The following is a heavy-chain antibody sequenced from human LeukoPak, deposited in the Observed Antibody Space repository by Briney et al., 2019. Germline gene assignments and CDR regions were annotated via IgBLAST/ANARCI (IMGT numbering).Heavy chain of an antibody. D-gene: IGHD3-9*01. CDR3: AKDQAYYDILTLSDV. CDR1: GFTFSSYA. V-gene: IGHV3-23*01. Sequence: GGSLRPSCAASGFTFSSYAMSWVRQAPGKGLEWVSAISGSGGSTYYADSVKGRFTISRDNSKNTLYLQMNSLRTEDTAVYYCAKDQAYYDILTLSDVWGKGTTVTVSS. CDR2: ISGSGGST. J-gene: IGHJ6*04.